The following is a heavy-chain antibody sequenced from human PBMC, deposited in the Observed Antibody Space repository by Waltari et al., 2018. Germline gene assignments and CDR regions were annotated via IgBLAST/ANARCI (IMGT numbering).Heavy chain of an antibody. CDR3: AAVYDFWSGYSPRYFQH. D-gene: IGHD3-3*01. CDR2: IYYSGST. J-gene: IGHJ1*01. CDR1: GGSISSSSYY. V-gene: IGHV4-39*07. Sequence: QLQLQESGPGLVKPSETLSLTCTVSGGSISSSSYYWGWIRQPPGKGLEWIGSIYYSGSTSYNPSLKSRVTISVDTSKNQFSLKLSSVTAADTAVYYCAAVYDFWSGYSPRYFQHWGQGTLVTVSS.